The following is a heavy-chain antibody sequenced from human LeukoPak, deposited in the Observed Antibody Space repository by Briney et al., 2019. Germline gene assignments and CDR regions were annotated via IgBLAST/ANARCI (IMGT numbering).Heavy chain of an antibody. V-gene: IGHV3-23*01. J-gene: IGHJ4*02. CDR3: AKFPQLAHFDY. CDR1: GFTFSSYA. D-gene: IGHD6-13*01. Sequence: GSLRLSCAASGFTFSSYAMSRVRQAPGKGLEWVSAISGSGGSTYYADSVKGRFTISRDNSRNTLYLQMSSLRAEDTAVYYCAKFPQLAHFDYWGQGTLVTVSS. CDR2: ISGSGGST.